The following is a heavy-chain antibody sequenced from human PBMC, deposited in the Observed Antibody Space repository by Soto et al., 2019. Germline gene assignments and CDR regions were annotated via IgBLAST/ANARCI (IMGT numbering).Heavy chain of an antibody. CDR3: ASVGGSYYLFDY. CDR1: GFTFSSYA. D-gene: IGHD1-26*01. CDR2: ISYDGSNK. V-gene: IGHV3-30-3*01. Sequence: GGSLRLSCAASGFTFSSYAMHWVRQAPGKGLEWVAVISYDGSNKYYADSVKGRFTISRDNSKNTLYLQMNSRRAEDTAVYYCASVGGSYYLFDYWGQGTLVTVSS. J-gene: IGHJ4*02.